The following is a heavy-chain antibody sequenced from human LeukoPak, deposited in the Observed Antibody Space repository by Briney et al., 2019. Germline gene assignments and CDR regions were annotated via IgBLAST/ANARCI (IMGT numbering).Heavy chain of an antibody. D-gene: IGHD6-25*01. CDR3: ARHFPGQRRFDY. Sequence: SETLSLTCTVSGGSISSGGYYWSWIRQHPGKGLEWIGYIYYSGSTYYNPSLKSRVTISVDTSKNQFSLKLTSVTAADTAVYYCARHFPGQRRFDYWGQGALVTVSS. CDR1: GGSISSGGYY. V-gene: IGHV4-31*03. J-gene: IGHJ4*02. CDR2: IYYSGST.